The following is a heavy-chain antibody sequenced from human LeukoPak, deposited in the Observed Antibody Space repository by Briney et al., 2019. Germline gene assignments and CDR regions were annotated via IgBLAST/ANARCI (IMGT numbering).Heavy chain of an antibody. V-gene: IGHV4-59*01. CDR3: ARRGISRLDY. D-gene: IGHD2-15*01. Sequence: SETLSLTCTVSGGSISSYYWSWIRQPPGKGLEWIGYIYYSGSTNYNPSLKSRVAISVDTSKNQFSLKLSSVTAADTAVYYCARRGISRLDYRGQGTLVTVSS. CDR2: IYYSGST. CDR1: GGSISSYY. J-gene: IGHJ4*02.